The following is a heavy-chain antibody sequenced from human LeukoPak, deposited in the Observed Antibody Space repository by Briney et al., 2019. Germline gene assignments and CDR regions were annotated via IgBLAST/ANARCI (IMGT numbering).Heavy chain of an antibody. V-gene: IGHV3-11*04. D-gene: IGHD5-18*01. Sequence: GGSLRLSCAASGFTFSDYYMNWIRQAPGKGLEWVSYISSTGSTKYYADSVKGRFTISRDNAKNSLYLQMNSLRAEDTAVYYCARVGYSYGSPIDYWGQGTLVPVSS. J-gene: IGHJ4*02. CDR1: GFTFSDYY. CDR2: ISSTGSTK. CDR3: ARVGYSYGSPIDY.